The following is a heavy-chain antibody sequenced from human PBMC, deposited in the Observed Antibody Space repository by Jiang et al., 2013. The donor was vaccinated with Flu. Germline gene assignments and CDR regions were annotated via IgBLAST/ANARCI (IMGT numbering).Heavy chain of an antibody. CDR2: INPSGGST. D-gene: IGHD1-26*01. J-gene: IGHJ3*02. CDR1: GYTFTSYY. Sequence: SGAEVKKPGASVKVSCKASGYTFTSYYMHWVRQAPGQGLEWMGIINPSGGSTSYAQKFQGRVTMTRDTSTSTVYMELSSLRSEDTAVYYCARVLAVGATGIVDAFDIWGQGTMVTVSS. CDR3: ARVLAVGATGIVDAFDI. V-gene: IGHV1-46*01.